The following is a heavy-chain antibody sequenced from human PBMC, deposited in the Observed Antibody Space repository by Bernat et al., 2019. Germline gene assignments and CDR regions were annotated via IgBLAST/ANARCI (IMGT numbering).Heavy chain of an antibody. D-gene: IGHD3-22*01. Sequence: EVQLVESGGGLVKPGGSLRLSCAASGFTFSSYSMNWVRQAPGKGLEWVSSISSSSSYIYYADSVKGRFTISRDNAKNSLYLQMNSLRAEDTAVYYCAREGYYYDSSGYPDYWGQGTLVTVSS. J-gene: IGHJ4*02. CDR1: GFTFSSYS. CDR3: AREGYYYDSSGYPDY. CDR2: ISSSSSYI. V-gene: IGHV3-21*01.